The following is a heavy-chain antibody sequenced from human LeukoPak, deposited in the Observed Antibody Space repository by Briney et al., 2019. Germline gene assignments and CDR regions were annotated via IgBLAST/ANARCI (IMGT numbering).Heavy chain of an antibody. J-gene: IGHJ6*02. D-gene: IGHD3-22*01. CDR1: GGSISSYY. V-gene: IGHV4-59*01. Sequence: SETLSLTCTVSGGSISSYYWSWIRQPPGKGLEWIGYIYYSGSTNYNPSLKSRVTISVDTSKNQFSLKLSSVTAADTAVYYCARVVEDISGYYISYGMDVWGQGTTVTVSS. CDR3: ARVVEDISGYYISYGMDV. CDR2: IYYSGST.